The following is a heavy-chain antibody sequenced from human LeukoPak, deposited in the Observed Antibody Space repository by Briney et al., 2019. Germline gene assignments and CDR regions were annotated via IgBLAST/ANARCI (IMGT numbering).Heavy chain of an antibody. D-gene: IGHD5-12*01. CDR2: IDRGGVT. Sequence: GGSLRLSRAASGFSVSDYFMAWVRQAPGKRLQWVSHIDRGGVTKDADSVKGRFTVSRDTSRNILYLQMSSLRADDTAMYYCARGRASTTIFDDWGQGTLVTVSS. V-gene: IGHV3-53*01. CDR1: GFSVSDYF. J-gene: IGHJ4*02. CDR3: ARGRASTTIFDD.